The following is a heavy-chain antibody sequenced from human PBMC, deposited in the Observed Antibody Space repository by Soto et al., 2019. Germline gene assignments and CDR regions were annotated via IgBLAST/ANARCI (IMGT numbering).Heavy chain of an antibody. J-gene: IGHJ1*01. CDR3: AKGVPGIAVAGTGYFQH. V-gene: IGHV3-23*01. CDR2: ISGSGDST. Sequence: GGSLRLSCAASGFTFSSYAMSWVRQAPGKGLEWVSGISGSGDSTYYADTVKGRFTISRDNSKNTLYLQMNSLKAEDTAVYYCAKGVPGIAVAGTGYFQHWGQGTLVTSPQ. CDR1: GFTFSSYA. D-gene: IGHD6-19*01.